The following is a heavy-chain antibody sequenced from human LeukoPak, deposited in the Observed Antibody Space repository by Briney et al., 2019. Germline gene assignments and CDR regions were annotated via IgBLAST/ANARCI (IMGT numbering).Heavy chain of an antibody. CDR1: GYTLTELS. CDR3: ASPASPHCSSTSCYVAY. D-gene: IGHD2-2*01. Sequence: SVKVSCKVSGYTLTELSMHWVRQAPGKGLEWMGGIIPIFGTANYAQKFQGRVTITADESTSTAYMELSSLRSEDTAVYYCASPASPHCSSTSCYVAYWGQGTLVTVSS. CDR2: IIPIFGTA. J-gene: IGHJ4*02. V-gene: IGHV1-69*13.